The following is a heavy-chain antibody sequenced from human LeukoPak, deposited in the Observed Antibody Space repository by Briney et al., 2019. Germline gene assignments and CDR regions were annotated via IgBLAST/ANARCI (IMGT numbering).Heavy chain of an antibody. D-gene: IGHD4-17*01. CDR1: GGSISSGGYY. Sequence: PSQTLSLTGTVSGGSISSGGYYWSWIRQHPGKGLEWIGYIYYSGSTYYNPSLKSRVTISVDTSKNQFSLKLSSVTAADTAVYYCARGETNGDYGDYELFDYWGQGTLVTVSS. CDR2: IYYSGST. J-gene: IGHJ4*02. CDR3: ARGETNGDYGDYELFDY. V-gene: IGHV4-31*03.